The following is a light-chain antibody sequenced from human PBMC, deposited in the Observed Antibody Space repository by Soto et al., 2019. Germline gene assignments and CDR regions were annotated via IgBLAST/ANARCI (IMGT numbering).Light chain of an antibody. V-gene: IGKV3-20*01. CDR1: QSVSSNY. J-gene: IGKJ4*01. CDR2: GAS. CDR3: QQYGNSPLT. Sequence: DIVLTQSPGTLSMSPGERATLSCRATQSVSSNYLAWYQQKPGQPPRLLIYGASSRATGIPDRFSGSGSGTDFTLTINRLEPEDFAVYFCQQYGNSPLTFGGGTKVEIK.